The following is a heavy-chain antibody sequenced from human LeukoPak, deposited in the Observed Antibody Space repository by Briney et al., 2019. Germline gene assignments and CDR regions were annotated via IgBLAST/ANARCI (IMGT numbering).Heavy chain of an antibody. CDR3: VAWAGTATGFSGPFDY. CDR2: ISSSSSTI. V-gene: IGHV3-48*01. Sequence: GGSLRLSCAASGFTFSSYSMNWVRQAPGKGLEWVSYISSSSSTIYYSDSVKGRFTISRDNAKNSLSLQMNSLRAEDTAVYYCVAWAGTATGFSGPFDYWGQVTLVTVSS. CDR1: GFTFSSYS. D-gene: IGHD6-13*01. J-gene: IGHJ4*02.